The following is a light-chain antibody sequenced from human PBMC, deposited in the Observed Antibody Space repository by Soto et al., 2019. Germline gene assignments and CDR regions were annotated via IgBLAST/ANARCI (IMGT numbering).Light chain of an antibody. V-gene: IGKV3-15*01. J-gene: IGKJ1*01. CDR3: QQYNNWPPWT. CDR2: AAS. CDR1: HSIGSN. Sequence: EIVMTQSPATLSVSPGERATLSCRASHSIGSNLAWYQQKPGQAPRLLIYAASIRATDFPARFSGSGSWTEFTLTISGLQSDDFAVYFCQQYNNWPPWTFGHGTKVEIK.